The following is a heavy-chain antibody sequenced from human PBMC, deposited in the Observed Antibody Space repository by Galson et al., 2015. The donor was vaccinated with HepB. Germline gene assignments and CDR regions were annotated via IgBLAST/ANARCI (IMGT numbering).Heavy chain of an antibody. D-gene: IGHD2-2*01. Sequence: TLSLTCTVSGGSISSGSYYWSWIRQPAGKGLEWIGRIYTSGSTNYNPSLKSRVTMSVDTSKNRFSLKLSSVTAADTAVYYCARGDCSSTSCYLDAFDIWGQGTMVTVSS. V-gene: IGHV4-61*02. J-gene: IGHJ3*02. CDR2: IYTSGST. CDR1: GGSISSGSYY. CDR3: ARGDCSSTSCYLDAFDI.